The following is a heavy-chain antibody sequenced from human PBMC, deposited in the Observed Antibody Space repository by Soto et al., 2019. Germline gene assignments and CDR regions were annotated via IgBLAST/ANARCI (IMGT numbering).Heavy chain of an antibody. Sequence: QVQLVQSGAEVKKPGASVKVSCKASGDTFTDNYIHWVRQAPGQGLEWMGWINPNSACTNYAQKFQGRVTMTRDTSITTVYMELSRLRSDDTAVYYCARERAGGETATMDFEYWGQGTLVTVSS. CDR2: INPNSACT. CDR1: GDTFTDNY. CDR3: ARERAGGETATMDFEY. J-gene: IGHJ4*02. D-gene: IGHD3-16*01. V-gene: IGHV1-2*02.